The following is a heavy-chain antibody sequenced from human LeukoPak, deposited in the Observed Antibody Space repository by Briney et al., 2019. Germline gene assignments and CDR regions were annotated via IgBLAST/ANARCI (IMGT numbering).Heavy chain of an antibody. CDR1: GYTFTSYY. CDR3: ARDHARFTYYYYMDV. CDR2: INPSGGST. Sequence: ASVKVSCKAYGYTFTSYYMHWVRQAPGQGLEWMGIINPSGGSTSYAQKFQGRVTMTRDMSTSTVYKELSSLRSEDTAVYYCARDHARFTYYYYMDVWGKGTTVTVSS. D-gene: IGHD3-10*01. J-gene: IGHJ6*03. V-gene: IGHV1-46*01.